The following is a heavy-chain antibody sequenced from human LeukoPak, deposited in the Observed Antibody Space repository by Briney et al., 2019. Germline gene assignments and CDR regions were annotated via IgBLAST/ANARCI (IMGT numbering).Heavy chain of an antibody. CDR3: ATTADIFTGYFMFAD. V-gene: IGHV1-18*01. CDR1: AYTFTSYG. Sequence: ASVKVSCKASAYTFTSYGITWVRQAPGQGLEWMGLISGYNGNTNYAQKLQGRVTMTTDTSTSTAYMELRSLRTDGTGVYYCATTADIFTGYFMFADWGQGTLVTAYS. CDR2: ISGYNGNT. J-gene: IGHJ4*02. D-gene: IGHD3-9*01.